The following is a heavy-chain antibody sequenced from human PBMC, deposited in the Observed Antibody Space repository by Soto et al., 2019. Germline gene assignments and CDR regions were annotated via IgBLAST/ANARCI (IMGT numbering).Heavy chain of an antibody. CDR3: ARASGDGYGRYYFDY. Sequence: ASVKVSCKASGNTFTGNYMPWGRQAPGQGLEWMGIINPSGGSTSYAQKFQGRVTMTRDTSTSTVYMELSSLRSEDTAVYYCARASGDGYGRYYFDYWGQGTLVTVSS. CDR1: GNTFTGNY. CDR2: INPSGGST. D-gene: IGHD5-18*01. V-gene: IGHV1-46*01. J-gene: IGHJ4*02.